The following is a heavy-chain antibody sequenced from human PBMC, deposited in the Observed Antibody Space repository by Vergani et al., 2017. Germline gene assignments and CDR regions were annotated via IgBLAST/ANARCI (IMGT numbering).Heavy chain of an antibody. D-gene: IGHD1-1*01. Sequence: VSCKGSSHTFQTYGISWVRQAPGKGLEWMAWIRPYTGHTIYAQKFQDRVTMTADTFTNTAYMELRSLRSDDTAVYFCARVAPSNSEVTPTAFDVWGQGTMVTVSS. J-gene: IGHJ3*01. CDR2: IRPYTGHT. CDR3: ARVAPSNSEVTPTAFDV. CDR1: SHTFQTYG. V-gene: IGHV1-18*01.